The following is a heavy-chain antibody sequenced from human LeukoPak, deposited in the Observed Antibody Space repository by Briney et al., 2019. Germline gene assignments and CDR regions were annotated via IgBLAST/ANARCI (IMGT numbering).Heavy chain of an antibody. CDR3: ARDFCTGCNYYFYGMDV. CDR2: ISRNSANI. Sequence: PGRSLRLSCAASGFTFDDYVMHWVRQAPGRGLEWVSGISRNSANIGYADSVKGRFTISRDNAKNSLYLQMNSLRTEDTALYYCARDFCTGCNYYFYGMDVWDRGTTVTVSS. CDR1: GFTFDDYV. V-gene: IGHV3-9*01. D-gene: IGHD2-2*01. J-gene: IGHJ6*02.